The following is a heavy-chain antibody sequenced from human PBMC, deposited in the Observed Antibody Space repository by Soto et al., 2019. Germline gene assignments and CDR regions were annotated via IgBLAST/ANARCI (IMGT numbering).Heavy chain of an antibody. CDR3: AREDYGGNGVYDYYYGMDV. D-gene: IGHD4-17*01. CDR2: ISYDGSNK. Sequence: PAGSLRLSCAPSGFTFSSYAMPWVRLAPCNVLPWVAVISYDGSNKYYADSVQGRFTISRDNSKNTLYLQMNSLRAEDTAVYYCAREDYGGNGVYDYYYGMDVWGQGTTVTVSS. J-gene: IGHJ6*02. CDR1: GFTFSSYA. V-gene: IGHV3-30-3*01.